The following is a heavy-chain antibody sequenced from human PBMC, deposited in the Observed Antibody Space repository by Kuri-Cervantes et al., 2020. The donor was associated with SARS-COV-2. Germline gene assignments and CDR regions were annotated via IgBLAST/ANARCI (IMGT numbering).Heavy chain of an antibody. CDR1: GGSISSGGYS. V-gene: IGHV4-30-2*01. CDR2: IYHSGST. Sequence: SCAVSGGSISSGGYSWSWIRQPPGKGLEWIGYIYHSGSTYYNPSLKSRVTMSVDTSKNQFSLKLSSVTAADTAVYYCARGAVVRGPKYYFDYWGQGTLVTVSS. D-gene: IGHD3-10*01. CDR3: ARGAVVRGPKYYFDY. J-gene: IGHJ4*02.